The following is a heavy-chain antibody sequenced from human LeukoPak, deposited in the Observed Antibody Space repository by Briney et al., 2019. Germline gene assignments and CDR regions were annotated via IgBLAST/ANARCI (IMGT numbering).Heavy chain of an antibody. CDR3: AHKGLNVYGLGV. Sequence: SGPTLVNPTQTLTLTCTFSGFSLSTTGVGVGWIRQPPGKALEWPVLIYWNDDKRYSPSLKSRLTITKDTSRNQVVLTMTDMDPVDTATYYCAHKGLNVYGLGVWGQGTTVTVSS. J-gene: IGHJ6*02. V-gene: IGHV2-5*01. CDR1: GFSLSTTGVG. CDR2: IYWNDDK.